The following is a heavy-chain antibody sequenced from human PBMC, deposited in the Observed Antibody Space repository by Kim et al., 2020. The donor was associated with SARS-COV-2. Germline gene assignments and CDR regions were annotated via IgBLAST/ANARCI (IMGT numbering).Heavy chain of an antibody. CDR3: AITPGGYSSSFDY. Sequence: SETLSLTCAVYGGSFSGYYWSWIRQPPGKGLEWIGEINHSGSTNYNPSLKSRVTISVDTSKNQFSLKLSSVTAADTAVYYCAITPGGYSSSFDYWGQGTLVTVSS. V-gene: IGHV4-34*01. J-gene: IGHJ4*02. CDR2: INHSGST. CDR1: GGSFSGYY. D-gene: IGHD6-13*01.